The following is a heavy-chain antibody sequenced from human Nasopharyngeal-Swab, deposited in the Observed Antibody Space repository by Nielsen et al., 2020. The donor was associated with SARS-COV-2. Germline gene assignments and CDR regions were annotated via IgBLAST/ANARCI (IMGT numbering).Heavy chain of an antibody. Sequence: GSLRLSCAVYGGSFSGYYWSWIRQPPGKGLEWIGEINHSGSTNYNPSLKSRVTISVDTSKNQFSLKLSSVTAADTAVYYCARGPAVTLDYWGQGTLVTVSS. V-gene: IGHV4-34*01. CDR3: ARGPAVTLDY. CDR1: GGSFSGYY. J-gene: IGHJ4*02. CDR2: INHSGST. D-gene: IGHD4-23*01.